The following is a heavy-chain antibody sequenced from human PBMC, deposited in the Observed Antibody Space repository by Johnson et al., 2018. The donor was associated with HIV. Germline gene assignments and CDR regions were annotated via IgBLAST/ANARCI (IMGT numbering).Heavy chain of an antibody. CDR1: GFTFGDYA. J-gene: IGHJ3*02. CDR3: TRAYYDSRVGGAFDI. V-gene: IGHV3-49*04. D-gene: IGHD3-22*01. CDR2: IRSKAYGGTT. Sequence: EVKLLESGGGLVQPGRSLRLSCTASGFTFGDYAMSWVRQAPGKGLEWVGFIRSKAYGGTTEYAASVKGRFTISRDDSKSIAYLQMNSLKTEDTAVYYCTRAYYDSRVGGAFDIWGQGTMVTVSS.